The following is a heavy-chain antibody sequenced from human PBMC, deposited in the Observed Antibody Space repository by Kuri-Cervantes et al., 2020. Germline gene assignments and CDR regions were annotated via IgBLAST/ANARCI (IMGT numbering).Heavy chain of an antibody. CDR3: ARAGYCSSTSCYAVYMDV. Sequence: SVKVSCKASGGTFSSYAISWVRQAPGQGLEWMGGIIPIFGTANYAQKFQGRVTITADESTSTAYMELSSLRSDDTAVYYCARAGYCSSTSCYAVYMDVWGKGTTVTVSS. D-gene: IGHD2-2*01. V-gene: IGHV1-69*13. CDR1: GGTFSSYA. CDR2: IIPIFGTA. J-gene: IGHJ6*03.